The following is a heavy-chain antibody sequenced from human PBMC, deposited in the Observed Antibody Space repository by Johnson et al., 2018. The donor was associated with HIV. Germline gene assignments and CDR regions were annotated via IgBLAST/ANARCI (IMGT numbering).Heavy chain of an antibody. J-gene: IGHJ3*02. CDR3: ARDRRYYDSSGYYHDAFDI. Sequence: MQLVESGGGVVQPGRSLRLSCAASGFTFSSYAMSWVRQAPGKGLEWVSAISGSGGSTYYADSVKGRFTISRDNSKNTLYLQMNSLRAEDTAVYFCARDRRYYDSSGYYHDAFDIWGQGTMVTVSS. D-gene: IGHD3-22*01. V-gene: IGHV3-23*04. CDR2: ISGSGGST. CDR1: GFTFSSYA.